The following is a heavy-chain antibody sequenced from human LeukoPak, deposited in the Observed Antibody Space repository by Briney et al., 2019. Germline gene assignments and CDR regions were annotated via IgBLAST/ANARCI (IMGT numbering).Heavy chain of an antibody. J-gene: IGHJ4*02. V-gene: IGHV1-8*02. CDR3: ARGSYFINGVDY. CDR2: MNPNSGNT. CDR1: GGTFSSYA. Sequence: GASVKVSCKASGGTFSSYAISWVRQATGQGLEWMGWMNPNSGNTGYAQKFQGRVTMTRNTSISTAYMELSSLRSEDTAVYYCARGSYFINGVDYWGQGTLVTVSS. D-gene: IGHD2-8*01.